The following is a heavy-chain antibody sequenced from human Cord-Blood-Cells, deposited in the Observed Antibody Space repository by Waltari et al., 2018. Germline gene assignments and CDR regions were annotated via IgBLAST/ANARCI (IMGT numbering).Heavy chain of an antibody. CDR3: TTPPSWGWGY. Sequence: EVQLVESGGGLVKPGGSLRLSCAASGFTFSNAWMSWVRQAPGKGLGWVGRIKSKTDGGKTDYAAPVKGRFTISRDDSKNTLYLQMNSLKTEDTAVYYCTTPPSWGWGYWGQGTLVTVSS. D-gene: IGHD2-2*01. CDR1: GFTFSNAW. CDR2: IKSKTDGGKT. V-gene: IGHV3-15*01. J-gene: IGHJ4*02.